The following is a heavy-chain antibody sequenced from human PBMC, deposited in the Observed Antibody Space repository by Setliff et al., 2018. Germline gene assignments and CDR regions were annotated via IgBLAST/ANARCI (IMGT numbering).Heavy chain of an antibody. J-gene: IGHJ6*02. CDR1: GYTFTSYD. D-gene: IGHD3-9*01. CDR3: AREHYDILTGYYPYYGMDV. V-gene: IGHV7-4-1*02. CDR2: INTNTGNP. Sequence: AASVKVSCKASGYTFTSYDINWVRQATGQGLEWMGWINTNTGNPTYAQGFTGRFVFSLDTSVSTAYLQISSLKAEDTAVYYCAREHYDILTGYYPYYGMDVWGQGTTVTVSS.